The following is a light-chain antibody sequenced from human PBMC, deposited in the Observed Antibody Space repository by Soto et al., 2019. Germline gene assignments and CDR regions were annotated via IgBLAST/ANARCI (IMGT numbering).Light chain of an antibody. CDR2: LGS. CDR1: QSLLHSEGYNY. J-gene: IGKJ1*01. V-gene: IGKV2-28*01. Sequence: DIVMTQSPLSLPVISGGPASISCRTSQSLLHSEGYNYLDWYLQKPRHSPHLLIYLGSNLVSGVAAGIGGSGSGRDVTLKISRVEAEDVGGYYYMLAHQRRTCGRGTKVEI. CDR3: MLAHQRRT.